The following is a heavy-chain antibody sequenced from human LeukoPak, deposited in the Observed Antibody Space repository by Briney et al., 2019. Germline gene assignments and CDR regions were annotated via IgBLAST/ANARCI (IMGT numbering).Heavy chain of an antibody. V-gene: IGHV1-2*02. CDR2: INPNTGDI. CDR1: GYTFTGYY. J-gene: IGHJ4*02. D-gene: IGHD7-27*01. Sequence: ASVKVSCKASGYTFTGYYMHWVRQAPGQGLEWMGWINPNTGDINYAQKFQGRVTMTRDMSINTAYMELSRLRFDDTAVYYCARXLHWGPDYWGQGTLVTVSS. CDR3: ARXLHWGPDY.